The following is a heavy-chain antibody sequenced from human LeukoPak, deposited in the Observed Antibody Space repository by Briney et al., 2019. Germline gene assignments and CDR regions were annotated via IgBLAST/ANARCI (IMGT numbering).Heavy chain of an antibody. J-gene: IGHJ4*02. V-gene: IGHV4-59*01. D-gene: IGHD4-23*01. CDR1: GGSISSYY. CDR3: ARGNGGNSSDY. Sequence: SETLSLTCTVSGGSISSYYWSWIRQAPGKGLEWIGYTYHSGSTNYNPSLKSRVSISVDKSKNQFSLKLSSVTAADTAVYYCARGNGGNSSDYWGQGTLVTVSS. CDR2: TYHSGST.